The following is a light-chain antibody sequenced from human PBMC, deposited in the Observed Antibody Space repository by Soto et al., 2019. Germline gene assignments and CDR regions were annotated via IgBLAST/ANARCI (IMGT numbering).Light chain of an antibody. V-gene: IGKV3-20*01. CDR1: ESVTSTY. CDR3: QVVGSAPRYT. J-gene: IGKJ2*01. CDR2: AAS. Sequence: EIVLTQSPGTLSLSPGERATLSCRTSESVTSTYLAWYQQKPGQPPRLLIYAASSRATGIPDRFSGSGSGTDFTLTISRLEPEDCAGYYCQVVGSAPRYTCGRGTKLEIK.